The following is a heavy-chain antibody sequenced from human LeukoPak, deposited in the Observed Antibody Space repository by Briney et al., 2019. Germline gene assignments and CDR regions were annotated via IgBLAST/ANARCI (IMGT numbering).Heavy chain of an antibody. CDR1: GFTFSDYY. J-gene: IGHJ6*03. D-gene: IGHD3-16*01. Sequence: GGSLRLSCAASGFTFSDYYMSWICQAPGKGLEWVSYISSSGSTIYYADSVKGRFTISRDNAKNSLYLQMNSLRAEDTAVYYCARERAGERPRPLLNYYYMDVWGKGTTVTISS. V-gene: IGHV3-11*04. CDR2: ISSSGSTI. CDR3: ARERAGERPRPLLNYYYMDV.